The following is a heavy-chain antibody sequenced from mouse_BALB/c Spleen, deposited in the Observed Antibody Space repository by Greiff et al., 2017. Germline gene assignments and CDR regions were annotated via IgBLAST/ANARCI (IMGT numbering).Heavy chain of an antibody. CDR3: ARGGFLYAMDY. J-gene: IGHJ4*01. CDR2: IYPGDGDT. V-gene: IGHV1-82*01. CDR1: GYAFRSSW. Sequence: VHVKQSGPELVKPGASVKISCKASGYAFRSSWMNWVKQRPGQGLEWIGRIYPGDGDTNYNGKFKGKATLTADKSSSTAYMQLSSRTSVDSAVYFCARGGFLYAMDYWGQGTSVTVSS.